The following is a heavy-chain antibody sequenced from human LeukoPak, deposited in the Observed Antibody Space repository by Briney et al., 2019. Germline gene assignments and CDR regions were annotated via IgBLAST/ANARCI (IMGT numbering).Heavy chain of an antibody. V-gene: IGHV3-30*04. CDR1: GFTFSTYA. D-gene: IGHD5-24*01. CDR2: ISYDGSNK. J-gene: IGHJ4*02. CDR3: ARDLKMATTPGGY. Sequence: GGSLRLSCAASGFTFSTYAMHWVRQAPGKGLEWVAVISYDGSNKYYADSVKGRFTISRDNSKNTLYLQMNSLRAEDTAVYYCARDLKMATTPGGYWGQGTLVTVSS.